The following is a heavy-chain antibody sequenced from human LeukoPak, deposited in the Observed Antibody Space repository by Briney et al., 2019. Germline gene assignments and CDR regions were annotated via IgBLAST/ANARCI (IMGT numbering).Heavy chain of an antibody. V-gene: IGHV3-23*01. Sequence: GGSLRLSCAASGFTFSNYAMSWVRQAPGKGLEWVSAISGSGGSTYYADSVRGRFTISRDNSKSTLYLQMDSLRAEDTAIYYCANDYGDYEVYFDYWGQGTLVTVSS. CDR3: ANDYGDYEVYFDY. CDR1: GFTFSNYA. D-gene: IGHD4-17*01. CDR2: ISGSGGST. J-gene: IGHJ4*02.